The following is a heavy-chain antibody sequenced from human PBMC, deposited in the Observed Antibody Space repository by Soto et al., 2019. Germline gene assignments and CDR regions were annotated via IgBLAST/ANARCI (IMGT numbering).Heavy chain of an antibody. CDR3: ARDPCSTSCYFAYYYYGMDV. CDR1: GYTLTELS. J-gene: IGHJ6*02. CDR2: FDPEDGET. D-gene: IGHD2-2*01. V-gene: IGHV1-24*01. Sequence: GASVKVSCKVSGYTLTELSMHWVRQAPGKGLEWMGGFDPEDGETIYAQKFQGRVTMTEDTSTDTAYMELSSLRSEDTAVYYCARDPCSTSCYFAYYYYGMDVWGQGTTVTVS.